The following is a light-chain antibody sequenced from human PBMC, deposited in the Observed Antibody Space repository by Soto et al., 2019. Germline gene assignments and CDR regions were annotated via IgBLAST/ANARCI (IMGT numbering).Light chain of an antibody. Sequence: EIVMTRSPVTLSVSPGERATLSCTASQSVNNNVAWYQQKPGHTPRLLIYDASNRATGIPARFSGSGSGTDFTLTISSLEPEDVAGYYCQQRSNWPITFGQGTRLEIK. J-gene: IGKJ5*01. CDR2: DAS. CDR3: QQRSNWPIT. CDR1: QSVNNN. V-gene: IGKV3-11*01.